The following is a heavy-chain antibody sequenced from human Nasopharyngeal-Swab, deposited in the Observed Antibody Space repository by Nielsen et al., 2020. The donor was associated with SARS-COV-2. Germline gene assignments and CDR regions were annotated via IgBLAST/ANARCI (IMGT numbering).Heavy chain of an antibody. CDR2: ISSSSSYI. Sequence: GGSLRLSCAASGFTFSSYSMNWIRQAPGKGLGWVSSISSSSSYIYYADSVKGRFTISRDNAKNSLYLQMNSLRAEDTAVYYCARSLRGSSLHYWGQGTLVTVSS. V-gene: IGHV3-21*01. CDR3: ARSLRGSSLHY. D-gene: IGHD6-6*01. J-gene: IGHJ4*02. CDR1: GFTFSSYS.